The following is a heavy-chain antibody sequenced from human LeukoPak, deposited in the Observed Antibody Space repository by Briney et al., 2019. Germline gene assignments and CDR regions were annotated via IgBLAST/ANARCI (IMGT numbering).Heavy chain of an antibody. V-gene: IGHV4-30-4*08. CDR3: ARTYCSSTSCYTFDY. CDR2: IYYSGRT. D-gene: IGHD2-2*02. CDR1: GGSISSGDYY. J-gene: IGHJ4*02. Sequence: PSETLSLTCTVSGGSISSGDYYWSWIRQPPGKGLEWIGYIYYSGRTYYNPSLKSRVNISVDTSKNQFSLKLSSVTAADTAVYYCARTYCSSTSCYTFDYWGQGTLVTVSS.